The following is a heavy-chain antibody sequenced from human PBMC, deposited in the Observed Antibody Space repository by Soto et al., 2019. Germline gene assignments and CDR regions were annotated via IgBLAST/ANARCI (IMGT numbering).Heavy chain of an antibody. D-gene: IGHD1-20*01. J-gene: IGHJ4*02. CDR3: ARGTRALITSFFAY. CDR1: GDAISNYY. V-gene: IGHV4-59*03. Sequence: PSETLSLTCSVSGDAISNYYWSWIRQAPGRGLEWIGCVHESGSTDYNPSLRGRVIISLHTSKSQFSLSLRSATAADTAIYYCARGTRALITSFFAYWGQGIPVTVSS. CDR2: VHESGST.